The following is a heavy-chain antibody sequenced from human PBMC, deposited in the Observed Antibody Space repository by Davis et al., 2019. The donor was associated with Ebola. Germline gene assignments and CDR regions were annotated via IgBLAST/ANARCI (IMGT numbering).Heavy chain of an antibody. CDR2: INPHNGNT. J-gene: IGHJ4*02. V-gene: IGHV1-18*04. Sequence: ASVRVSCKASGYTFTNYGITWVRQAPGQGLEWMGWINPHNGNTNYGQNVQGRVIMTSDTATTTAYMEVGSLRSDDTAVYYCARAQFPTTSDHWGQGTLVTVSS. CDR3: ARAQFPTTSDH. CDR1: GYTFTNYG. D-gene: IGHD1-1*01.